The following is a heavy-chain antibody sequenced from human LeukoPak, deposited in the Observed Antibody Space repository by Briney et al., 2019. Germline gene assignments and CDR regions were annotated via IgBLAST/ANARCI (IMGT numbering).Heavy chain of an antibody. J-gene: IGHJ6*02. Sequence: QPGGSLRLSCAASGLTVSSNYMSWVRQAPGKGLEEVSVIYSGGSTYYADSVKGRFTISRDNSKNTLYLQMDTLRAEDTAVYYCARVDTAVVGYYYGMDVWGQGTTVTVSS. D-gene: IGHD5-18*01. V-gene: IGHV3-53*01. CDR3: ARVDTAVVGYYYGMDV. CDR2: IYSGGST. CDR1: GLTVSSNY.